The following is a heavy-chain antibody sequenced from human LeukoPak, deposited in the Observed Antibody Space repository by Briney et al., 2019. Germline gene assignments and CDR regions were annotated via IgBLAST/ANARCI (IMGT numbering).Heavy chain of an antibody. Sequence: SETLSLTCAVYGGSFSGYYWSWIRQPPGKGLEWIGEINHSGSTIYNPSLKSRVTISVDTSKNQFSLKLSSVTAADTAVYYCARVKTSQSHAFDIRGQGTMVTVSS. CDR1: GGSFSGYY. CDR2: INHSGST. V-gene: IGHV4-34*01. J-gene: IGHJ3*02. CDR3: ARVKTSQSHAFDI.